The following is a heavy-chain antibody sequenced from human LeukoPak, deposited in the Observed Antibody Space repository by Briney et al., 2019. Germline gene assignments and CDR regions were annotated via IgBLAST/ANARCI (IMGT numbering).Heavy chain of an antibody. CDR2: INHSGST. V-gene: IGHV4-34*01. Sequence: PSETLSLTCAVYGGSFSGYYWSWIRQPPGKGLEWIGEINHSGSTNYNPSLKSRVTISVDTSKNQFSLKLSSVTAADTAVYYCARDLWPYDSSGYPGYWGQGTLVTVSS. D-gene: IGHD3-22*01. J-gene: IGHJ4*02. CDR1: GGSFSGYY. CDR3: ARDLWPYDSSGYPGY.